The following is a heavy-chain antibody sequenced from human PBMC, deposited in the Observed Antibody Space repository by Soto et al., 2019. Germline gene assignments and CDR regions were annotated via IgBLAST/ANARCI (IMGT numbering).Heavy chain of an antibody. V-gene: IGHV1-69*01. Sequence: GXSVKVSCKASGGPFISYAIIWVRQAPGQGLEWMGGIIPIFGTANYAQKFQGRVTITADESTSTAYMELSSLRSEDTAVYYCARASSSWYGGDYYYYYGMDVWGQGTTVTVSS. J-gene: IGHJ6*02. CDR2: IIPIFGTA. D-gene: IGHD6-13*01. CDR3: ARASSSWYGGDYYYYYGMDV. CDR1: GGPFISYA.